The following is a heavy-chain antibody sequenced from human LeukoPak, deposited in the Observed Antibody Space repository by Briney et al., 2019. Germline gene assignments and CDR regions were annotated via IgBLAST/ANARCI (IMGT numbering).Heavy chain of an antibody. D-gene: IGHD1-26*01. Sequence: SETLSLTCTVSGGSINSGSYYWGWIRQPPGKGMEWIGSIYYSGSTYYNPSLKSRVTISVDTSRSQFSLKLSSVTAADTAVYYCARLPLTSGSYHYWGQGTLVTVSS. CDR2: IYYSGST. CDR1: GGSINSGSYY. V-gene: IGHV4-39*01. CDR3: ARLPLTSGSYHY. J-gene: IGHJ4*02.